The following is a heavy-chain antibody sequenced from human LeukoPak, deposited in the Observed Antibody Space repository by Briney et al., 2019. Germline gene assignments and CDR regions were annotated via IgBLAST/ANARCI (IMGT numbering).Heavy chain of an antibody. CDR2: ISSSSKTI. J-gene: IGHJ4*02. CDR3: ARDQGIFDY. Sequence: GGSLRLSCAASGFTFSSYSMNWVRQAPGKGLEWVSYISSSSKTIYYADSVKGRFTISRDNAKNSLYLQMNSLRGKDSAVYYCARDQGIFDYWGQGTLVTVSS. CDR1: GFTFSSYS. V-gene: IGHV3-48*01.